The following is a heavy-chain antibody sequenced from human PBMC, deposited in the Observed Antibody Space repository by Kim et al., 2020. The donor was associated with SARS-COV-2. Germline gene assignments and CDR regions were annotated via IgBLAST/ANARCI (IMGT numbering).Heavy chain of an antibody. CDR1: GGSISSGGYY. V-gene: IGHV4-31*03. Sequence: SETLSLTCTVSGGSISSGGYYWSWIRQHPGKGLEWIGYIYYSGSTYYNPSLKSRVTISVDTSKNQFSLKLSSVTAADTAVYYCATGITHLKGDCYSVGYWGQGTLVTVSS. J-gene: IGHJ4*02. CDR3: ATGITHLKGDCYSVGY. D-gene: IGHD2-21*02. CDR2: IYYSGST.